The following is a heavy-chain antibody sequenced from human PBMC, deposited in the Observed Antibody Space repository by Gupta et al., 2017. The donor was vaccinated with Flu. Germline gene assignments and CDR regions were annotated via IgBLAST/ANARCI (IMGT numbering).Heavy chain of an antibody. CDR2: IYTSGST. J-gene: IGHJ1*01. D-gene: IGHD3-10*01. Sequence: QVQLQESGPGLVKPSQTLSITCTVSGGSISSGSYYWSWIRQPAGKGLEWIGRIYTSGSTKYNPSLKSRVTISVDTSKNQFSLKLSSVTAADTAVYYCARGAREAFIAEYFQHWGQGTLVTVSS. V-gene: IGHV4-61*02. CDR3: ARGAREAFIAEYFQH. CDR1: GGSISSGSYY.